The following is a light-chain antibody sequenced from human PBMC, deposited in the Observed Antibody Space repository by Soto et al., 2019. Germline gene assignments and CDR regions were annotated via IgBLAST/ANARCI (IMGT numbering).Light chain of an antibody. V-gene: IGKV1-39*01. Sequence: DIQMTQSPSSLSASVGDRVTITCRASQSITGYLNWYQQKPGKVPKLLIYAASTLQSGVPSRFSGSGSGTDFTPTLSSLQAEDSATYYCQQSFIAPWTFGQGTKVEIK. J-gene: IGKJ1*01. CDR3: QQSFIAPWT. CDR2: AAS. CDR1: QSITGY.